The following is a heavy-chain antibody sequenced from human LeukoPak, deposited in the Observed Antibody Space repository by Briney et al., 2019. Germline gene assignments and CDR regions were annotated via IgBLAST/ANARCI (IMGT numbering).Heavy chain of an antibody. CDR2: ISYDGSNK. J-gene: IGHJ3*02. Sequence: PGRSLRLSCAASGFTFSSYGMHWVRQAPGKGLEWVAVISYDGSNKYYADSVKGRFTISRDNSKNTLYLQMNSLRAEDTAVYYCARESPGVYYYGSGDAFDIWGQGTMVTVSS. D-gene: IGHD3-10*01. CDR1: GFTFSSYG. V-gene: IGHV3-30*03. CDR3: ARESPGVYYYGSGDAFDI.